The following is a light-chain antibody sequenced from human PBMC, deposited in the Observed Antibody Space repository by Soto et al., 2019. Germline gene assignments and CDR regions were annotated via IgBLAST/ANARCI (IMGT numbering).Light chain of an antibody. CDR2: GNS. Sequence: QSVLTQPPSVSGAPGQRVTISCTGSSSNIGAGYDVHWYQHLPGTAPKLLIYGNSNRPSGVPDRFSGSKSGTSASLAITGLQAEDEADYYCQSYDSSLSGWVFGGGTKRTVL. CDR1: SSNIGAGYD. V-gene: IGLV1-40*01. J-gene: IGLJ3*02. CDR3: QSYDSSLSGWV.